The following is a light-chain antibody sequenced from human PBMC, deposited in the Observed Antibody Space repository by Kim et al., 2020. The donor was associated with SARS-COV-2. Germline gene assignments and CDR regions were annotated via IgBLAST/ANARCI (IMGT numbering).Light chain of an antibody. J-gene: IGLJ3*02. CDR2: EDN. CDR3: QSYDSSNRV. Sequence: GKTVTIPCTRSSGSIASNYVQWYQQRPGSAPTTVIYEDNQRPSGVPDRFSGSIDSSSNSASLTISGLKTEDEADYYCQSYDSSNRVFGGGTKLTVL. CDR1: SGSIASNY. V-gene: IGLV6-57*03.